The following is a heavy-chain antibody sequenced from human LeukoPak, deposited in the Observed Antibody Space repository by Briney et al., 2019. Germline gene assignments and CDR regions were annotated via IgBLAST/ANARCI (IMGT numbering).Heavy chain of an antibody. V-gene: IGHV3-7*03. D-gene: IGHD3-16*01. Sequence: PGGSLRLSCAASGFTFSSYWMNWARQAPGKGLEWVASINHNGNVNHYVDPVKGRFTISRDNAKNSLYLQMSNLRAEDTAVYFCARGGGLDVWGQGATVTVSS. CDR2: INHNGNVN. J-gene: IGHJ6*02. CDR1: GFTFSSYW. CDR3: ARGGGLDV.